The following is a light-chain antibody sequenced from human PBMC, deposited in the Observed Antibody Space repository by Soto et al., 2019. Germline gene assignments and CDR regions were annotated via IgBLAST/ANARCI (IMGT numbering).Light chain of an antibody. J-gene: IGKJ2*01. CDR3: QQYNNLPLYT. V-gene: IGKV3-15*01. Sequence: EIVMTQSPATLSVSPGERATLSCRASQSVSSNLAWYQQKPGQAPRLLIYGASTRATGIPAMFSGSGSGTEFPPTISSLQSEDFAVYYCQQYNNLPLYTFGQGTKLEIK. CDR2: GAS. CDR1: QSVSSN.